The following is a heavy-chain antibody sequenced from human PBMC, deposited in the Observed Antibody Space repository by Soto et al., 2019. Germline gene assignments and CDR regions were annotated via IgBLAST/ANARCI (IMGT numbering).Heavy chain of an antibody. CDR1: GGSISSYY. Sequence: SETLSLTCTVSGGSISSYYWSWIRQPPGKGLEWVGYIYYSGSTNYNPSLKSRVTISVDTSKNQFSLKLSSLRSEDTAVYYCARDNGQRDYYDSSLDAFDIWGQGTTVTV. CDR2: IYYSGST. D-gene: IGHD3-22*01. V-gene: IGHV4-59*01. J-gene: IGHJ3*02. CDR3: ARDNGQRDYYDSSLDAFDI.